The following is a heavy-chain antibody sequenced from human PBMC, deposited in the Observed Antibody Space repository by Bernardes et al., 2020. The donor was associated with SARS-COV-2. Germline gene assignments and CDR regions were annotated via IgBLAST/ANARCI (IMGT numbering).Heavy chain of an antibody. CDR2: IYYSGST. V-gene: IGHV4-39*01. Sequence: SETLSLTCTVSGGSISSSSYYWGWIRQPPGKGLEWIGSIYYSGSTYYNPSLKSRVTISVDTSKNQFSLKLSSVTAADTAVYYCARHTVTTQTAGVYYYYGMDVWGQGTTVTVSS. CDR3: ARHTVTTQTAGVYYYYGMDV. D-gene: IGHD4-17*01. J-gene: IGHJ6*02. CDR1: GGSISSSSYY.